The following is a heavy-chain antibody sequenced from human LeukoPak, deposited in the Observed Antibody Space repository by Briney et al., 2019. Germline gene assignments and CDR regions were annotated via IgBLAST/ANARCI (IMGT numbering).Heavy chain of an antibody. J-gene: IGHJ3*01. D-gene: IGHD5-24*01. CDR3: VRGGQGDGYSADEAFDF. CDR1: GDSVSSNSAA. V-gene: IGHV6-1*01. Sequence: SQTLSLTCAISGDSVSSNSAAWNWIRQSPSRGLEWLGRTYYRSKLYNDYAASLKSRITINPATSNNQFFLHLNSVTAEDTAVYSCVRGGQGDGYSADEAFDFWGQGTVVTVSS. CDR2: TYYRSKLYN.